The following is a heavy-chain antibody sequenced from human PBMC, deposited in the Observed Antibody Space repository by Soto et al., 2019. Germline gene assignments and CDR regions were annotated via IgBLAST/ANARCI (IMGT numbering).Heavy chain of an antibody. CDR2: INTGKGNT. CDR3: VRDIPGSGWYDS. CDR1: GYTFTNYA. Sequence: QVQLVQSGAEVKKSGASVKVSCKASGYTFTNYAIHWVRQAPGQRLEWMGWINTGKGNTEYSQQFQGRVTIARDTSESTAYMELSSLRFEDTAVYYCVRDIPGSGWYDSWGQGTLVTVSS. J-gene: IGHJ5*01. V-gene: IGHV1-3*04. D-gene: IGHD2-15*01.